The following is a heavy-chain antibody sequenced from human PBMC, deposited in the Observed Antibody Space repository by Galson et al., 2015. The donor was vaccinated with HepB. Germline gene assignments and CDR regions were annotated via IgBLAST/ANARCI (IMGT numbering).Heavy chain of an antibody. J-gene: IGHJ3*02. CDR3: ARDRGYDSSGSHDAFDI. CDR1: GFTFSSYS. D-gene: IGHD3-22*01. CDR2: ISNSSSTI. V-gene: IGHV3-48*01. Sequence: SLRLSCAASGFTFSSYSMNWVRQAPGKGLEWVSYISNSSSTIYYADSVKGRFTISRDNAKNSLYLQMNSLRAEDTAVYYCARDRGYDSSGSHDAFDIWGQGTMVTVSS.